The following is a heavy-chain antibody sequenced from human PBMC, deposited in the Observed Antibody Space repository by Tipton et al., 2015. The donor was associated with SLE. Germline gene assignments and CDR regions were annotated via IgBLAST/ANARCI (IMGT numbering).Heavy chain of an antibody. D-gene: IGHD3-22*01. Sequence: TLSLTCAVYGGSFSGYSWSWIRQPPGKGLEWIWEINHSGSTNYNPSLKSRVTISVDTSKNQFSLKLSSVTAADTAVYYCARGLNYYDSSGYYPFYYMDVWGKGTTVTVSS. CDR2: INHSGST. V-gene: IGHV4-34*01. CDR3: ARGLNYYDSSGYYPFYYMDV. CDR1: GGSFSGYS. J-gene: IGHJ6*03.